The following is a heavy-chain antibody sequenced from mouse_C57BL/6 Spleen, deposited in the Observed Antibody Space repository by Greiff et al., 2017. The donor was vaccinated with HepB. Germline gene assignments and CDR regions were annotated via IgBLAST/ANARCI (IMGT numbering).Heavy chain of an antibody. J-gene: IGHJ3*01. CDR1: GYSITSGYD. V-gene: IGHV3-1*01. D-gene: IGHD3-1*01. CDR2: ISYSGST. CDR3: AREGYGGAWFAY. Sequence: EVQVVESGPGMVKPSQSLSLTCTVTGYSITSGYDWHWIRHFPGNKLEWMGYISYSGSTNYNPSLKSRISITHDTSKNHFFLKLNSVTTEDTATYYCAREGYGGAWFAYWGQGTLVTVSA.